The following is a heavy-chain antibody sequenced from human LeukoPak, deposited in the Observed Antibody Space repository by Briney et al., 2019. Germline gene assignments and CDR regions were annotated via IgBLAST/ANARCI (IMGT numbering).Heavy chain of an antibody. CDR1: GFTFSSYG. Sequence: GGSLRLSRAASGFTFSSYGMHWVRQAPGKGLEWVAVISYDGRNKNYADSVKGRFTISRDNSMNTLYLQMNGLRPEDTAVYYCAKVARDFWSGHAFDYWGQGTLVTVSS. V-gene: IGHV3-30*04. D-gene: IGHD3-3*01. CDR2: ISYDGRNK. CDR3: AKVARDFWSGHAFDY. J-gene: IGHJ4*02.